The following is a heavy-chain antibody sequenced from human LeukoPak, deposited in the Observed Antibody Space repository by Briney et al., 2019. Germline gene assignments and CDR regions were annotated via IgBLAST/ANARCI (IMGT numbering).Heavy chain of an antibody. V-gene: IGHV1-18*01. Sequence: ASVKVSCKASGYTFTTYGISWVRQAPGQGLEWMGWISPYNGNTNYAQKLRGRVTMTTDTSTSTAYMELRSLRSDDTAVYYCARDHLPDIVVVVTSTASDYWGQGTLVTVSS. D-gene: IGHD2-15*01. CDR1: GYTFTTYG. CDR3: ARDHLPDIVVVVTSTASDY. CDR2: ISPYNGNT. J-gene: IGHJ4*01.